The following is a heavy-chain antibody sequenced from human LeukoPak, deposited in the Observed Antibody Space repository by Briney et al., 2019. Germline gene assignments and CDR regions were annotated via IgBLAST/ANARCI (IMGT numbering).Heavy chain of an antibody. CDR3: ARDSRYYYDSSGYYYCYY. V-gene: IGHV1-69*13. J-gene: IGHJ4*02. CDR2: IIPIFGTA. D-gene: IGHD3-22*01. CDR1: GGTFSSYA. Sequence: ASVKVSCKASGGTFSSYAISWVRQAPGQGLEWMGGIIPIFGTANYAQKFQGRVTITADESTSTAYMELSNLRSEDTAVYYCARDSRYYYDSSGYYYCYYWGQGTLVTVSS.